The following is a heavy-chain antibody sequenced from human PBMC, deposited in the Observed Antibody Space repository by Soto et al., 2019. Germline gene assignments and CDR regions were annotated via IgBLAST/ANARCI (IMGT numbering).Heavy chain of an antibody. Sequence: QITLKESGPTLVKPTQTLTLTCTFSGFSLSSTRMAVGWIRQPPGKALEWLALIYWDDDKRYSPFLKSRLTIXTXTXKDQVVLTISNMAPVDTARYYCAHIVVAGLGYYFDYWGQGTLVTGSS. CDR3: AHIVVAGLGYYFDY. J-gene: IGHJ4*02. D-gene: IGHD6-19*01. V-gene: IGHV2-5*02. CDR2: IYWDDDK. CDR1: GFSLSSTRMA.